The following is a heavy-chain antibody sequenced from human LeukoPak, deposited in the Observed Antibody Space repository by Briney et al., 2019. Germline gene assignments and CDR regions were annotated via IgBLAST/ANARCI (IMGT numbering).Heavy chain of an antibody. V-gene: IGHV4-59*12. Sequence: SETLSLTCTVSGGSISSYYWSWIRQPPGKGLEWIGYIYYSGSTNYNPSLKSRVTISVDTSKNQFSLKLSSVTAADTAVYYCARGRRVRYFDWLFYFDYWGQGTLVTVSS. D-gene: IGHD3-9*01. CDR1: GGSISSYY. CDR2: IYYSGST. J-gene: IGHJ4*02. CDR3: ARGRRVRYFDWLFYFDY.